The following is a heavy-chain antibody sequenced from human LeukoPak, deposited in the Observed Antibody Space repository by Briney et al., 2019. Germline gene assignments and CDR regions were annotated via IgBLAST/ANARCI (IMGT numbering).Heavy chain of an antibody. CDR2: ISLDGETT. CDR1: GFTFGSSG. CDR3: AQGYLSGWNPN. Sequence: GGSLRLPWSVSGFTFGSSGMNWVRPAPGKGLEWVSAISLDGETTYYADSVKGRFFISRDSYRNTLYLKLSSVRVEDRGVYYCAQGYLSGWNPNWGQGSLVSVSS. D-gene: IGHD6-19*01. J-gene: IGHJ4*02. V-gene: IGHV3-23*01.